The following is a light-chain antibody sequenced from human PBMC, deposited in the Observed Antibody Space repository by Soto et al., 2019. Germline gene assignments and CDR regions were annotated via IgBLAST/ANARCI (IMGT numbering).Light chain of an antibody. CDR3: QQYGSSPRT. V-gene: IGKV3-20*01. CDR2: GAS. J-gene: IGKJ1*01. Sequence: EIVLTQSPGTLSLSPGERATLSCRARQSVSSSHLAWYQQKPGQAPRLLISGASSRATGIPDRFTGSGSGTDFTLTISRLEPEDFAVYYCQQYGSSPRTFGQGTKVEIK. CDR1: QSVSSSH.